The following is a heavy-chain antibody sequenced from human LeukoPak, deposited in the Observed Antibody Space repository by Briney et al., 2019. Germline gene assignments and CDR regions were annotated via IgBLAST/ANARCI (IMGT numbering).Heavy chain of an antibody. CDR3: AATRAYSSLSAGYFDY. V-gene: IGHV1-69*05. D-gene: IGHD6-6*01. Sequence: SVKVSCKASGGTFSSYAISWVRQAPGRGLEWMGGIIPIFGTANYAQKFQGRVTITTDESTSTAYMELSSLRSEDTAVYYCAATRAYSSLSAGYFDYWGQGTLVTVSS. CDR2: IIPIFGTA. J-gene: IGHJ4*02. CDR1: GGTFSSYA.